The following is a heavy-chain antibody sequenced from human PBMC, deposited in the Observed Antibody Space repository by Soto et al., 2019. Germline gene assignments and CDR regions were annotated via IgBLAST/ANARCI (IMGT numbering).Heavy chain of an antibody. CDR2: ISYDGSNK. V-gene: IGHV3-30*18. J-gene: IGHJ4*02. CDR1: GFTFSSYG. D-gene: IGHD5-18*01. CDR3: AKVGFPYSYGYLFYY. Sequence: GGSLRLSCVASGFTFSSYGMHWVRQAPGKGLEWVAIISYDGSNKYYADSVKGRFTISRDNSKNTLYLQMNSLRVEDTAVCYCAKVGFPYSYGYLFYYWGQGTLVTVSS.